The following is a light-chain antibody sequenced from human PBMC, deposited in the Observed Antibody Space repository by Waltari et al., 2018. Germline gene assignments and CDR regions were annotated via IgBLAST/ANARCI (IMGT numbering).Light chain of an antibody. CDR3: QQNSNVPPT. J-gene: IGKJ1*01. CDR1: QSIGPY. CDR2: DAS. V-gene: IGKV1-39*01. Sequence: DIEMTQSPSSLSASVGDRVIITCRASQSIGPYINWYQQKPGTAPKLLIYDASILQTGVPSKFSGSGSGTVFTLPISSLQPEDFATYYCQQNSNVPPTFGLGTKVEIK.